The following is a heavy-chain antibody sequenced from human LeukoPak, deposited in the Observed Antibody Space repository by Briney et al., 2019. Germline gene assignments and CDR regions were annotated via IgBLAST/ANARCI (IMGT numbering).Heavy chain of an antibody. CDR2: ISSSGSTI. CDR1: GFPFSSYE. Sequence: GGSLRLSCAASGFPFSSYEMNWVRQAPGKGLEWVSYISSSGSTIYYADSVKGRFTISRDNAKNSLYLQMNSLRAEDTAVYYCARTSGSGYYTQYFQHWGQGTLVTVSS. CDR3: ARTSGSGYYTQYFQH. V-gene: IGHV3-48*03. D-gene: IGHD3-3*01. J-gene: IGHJ1*01.